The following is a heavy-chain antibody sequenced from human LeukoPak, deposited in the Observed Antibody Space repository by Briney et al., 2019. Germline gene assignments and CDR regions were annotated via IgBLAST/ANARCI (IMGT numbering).Heavy chain of an antibody. Sequence: SGGALRLSCSASWFTFCSYALRWGRQAPGEGVGWGSAFCGSGGSTYYADSVKGRFTISRDNSKNTLYLQMNSLRAEDTAVYYCANLDYVWGSYRSRPAFDIWGQGTMVTVSS. CDR2: FCGSGGST. J-gene: IGHJ3*02. CDR3: ANLDYVWGSYRSRPAFDI. CDR1: WFTFCSYA. V-gene: IGHV3-23*01. D-gene: IGHD3-16*02.